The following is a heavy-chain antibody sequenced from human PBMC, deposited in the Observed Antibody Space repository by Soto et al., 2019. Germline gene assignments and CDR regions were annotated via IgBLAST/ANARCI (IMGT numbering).Heavy chain of an antibody. V-gene: IGHV3-48*02. CDR1: GFTFSTYS. Sequence: EVQLVESGGGLVQPGGSLGLSCAASGFTFSTYSMNWVRQAPGKGLEWVSYISSSSSTIYYADSVKGRFTISRDNAKNSLYLQMNSLRDEDTAVYYCAAAGIVGATPWAIDYWVQGTLVTVSS. J-gene: IGHJ4*02. D-gene: IGHD1-26*01. CDR2: ISSSSSTI. CDR3: AAAGIVGATPWAIDY.